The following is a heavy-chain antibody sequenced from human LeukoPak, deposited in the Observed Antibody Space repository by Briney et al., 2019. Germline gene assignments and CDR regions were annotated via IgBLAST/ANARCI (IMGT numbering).Heavy chain of an antibody. CDR1: GYTFTSYG. V-gene: IGHV1-46*01. Sequence: ASVKVSCKASGYTFTSYGISWVRQATGQGLEWMGIINPRGGSTSYAQKFQDRATMTRDTSTSTVYMELSSLRSEDTAVYYCARVVGATNDAFDIWGQGTMVTVSS. CDR2: INPRGGST. J-gene: IGHJ3*02. D-gene: IGHD1-26*01. CDR3: ARVVGATNDAFDI.